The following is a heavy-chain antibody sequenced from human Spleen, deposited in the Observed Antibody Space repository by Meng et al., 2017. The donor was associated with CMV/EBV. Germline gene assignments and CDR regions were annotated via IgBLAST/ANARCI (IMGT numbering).Heavy chain of an antibody. V-gene: IGHV1-69*14. CDR1: GGTFNRNA. D-gene: IGHD6-19*01. CDR3: AYLGWLESLDY. Sequence: QVQLVKSGGEVKKPGSSVKVSCKASGGTFNRNAINWVRQAPGQGLEWMGGVIPMFGTANYAQKFQGRVTITADKSTNTVYMELSSLRSEDTAVYYCAYLGWLESLDYWGQGTLVTVSS. CDR2: VIPMFGTA. J-gene: IGHJ4*02.